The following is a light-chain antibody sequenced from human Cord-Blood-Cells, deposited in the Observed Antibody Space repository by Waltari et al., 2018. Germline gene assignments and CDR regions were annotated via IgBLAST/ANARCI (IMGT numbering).Light chain of an antibody. Sequence: QSALPQPASVSGSPGQSITLSCTGTSSDVGGYNYFSWYQQHPGKAPKLMIYEVSNRPSGVSNRFSGSKSGNTASLTISGLQAEDEADYYCSSYTSSSTLVFGGGTKLTVL. CDR1: SSDVGGYNY. CDR2: EVS. J-gene: IGLJ2*01. CDR3: SSYTSSSTLV. V-gene: IGLV2-14*01.